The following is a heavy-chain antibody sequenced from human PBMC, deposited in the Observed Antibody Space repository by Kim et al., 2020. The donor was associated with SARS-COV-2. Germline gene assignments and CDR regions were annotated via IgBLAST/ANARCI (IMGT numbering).Heavy chain of an antibody. CDR1: GFTFSSYS. D-gene: IGHD3-10*01. CDR3: ARDMAGSGSNYYYYYGMDV. J-gene: IGHJ6*02. Sequence: GGSLRLSCAASGFTFSSYSMNWVRQAPGKGLEWVSSISSSSSYIYYADSVKGRFTISRDNAKNSLYLQMNSLRAEDTAVYYCARDMAGSGSNYYYYYGMDVWRQGTTVTVSS. V-gene: IGHV3-21*01. CDR2: ISSSSSYI.